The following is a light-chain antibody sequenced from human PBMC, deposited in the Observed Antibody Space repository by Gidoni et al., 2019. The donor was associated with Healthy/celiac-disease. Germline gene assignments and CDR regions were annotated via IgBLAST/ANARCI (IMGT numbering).Light chain of an antibody. V-gene: IGKV2-28*01. CDR1: QSLLHSNGYNS. Sequence: DIVMTQSPLSLPVTPGEPASISCRSSQSLLHSNGYNSLDWYLQKPGQSPQLLIYLGSNRASGVPDRFSGSGSGTDFTLKISRVEAEDVGVYYCMQARQTPVTFGQGTRLEIK. CDR2: LGS. J-gene: IGKJ5*01. CDR3: MQARQTPVT.